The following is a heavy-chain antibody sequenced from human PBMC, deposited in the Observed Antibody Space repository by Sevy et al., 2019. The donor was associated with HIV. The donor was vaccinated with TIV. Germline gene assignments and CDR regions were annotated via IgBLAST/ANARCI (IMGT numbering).Heavy chain of an antibody. V-gene: IGHV4-59*12. CDR2: IHYSGNT. CDR3: ARRESQDDYPLDL. J-gene: IGHJ4*02. Sequence: SETLSLTCAVSGGSISGYYWAWIRQPPGKRLEFIGWIHYSGNTNYNPSLSSRVSMSVDTSRNQVSLKLSSLTAADTAVYYCARRESQDDYPLDLWGQGTLVTVSS. D-gene: IGHD3-16*01. CDR1: GGSISGYY.